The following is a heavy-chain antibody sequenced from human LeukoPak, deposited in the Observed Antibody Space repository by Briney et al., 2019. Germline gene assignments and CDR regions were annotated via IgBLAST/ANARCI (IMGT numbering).Heavy chain of an antibody. D-gene: IGHD3-16*01. CDR3: ARGDASLQRNDALDI. J-gene: IGHJ3*02. CDR1: GFTFSTYA. CDR2: ISVTSTHI. Sequence: NPGGSLRLSCAASGFTFSTYAMNWVRQAPGKGLEWVSSISVTSTHIYYAASVKDRFTVSRDNAKNSLNLQMNSLRAEDTALYYCARGDASLQRNDALDIWGQGTMVSVSS. V-gene: IGHV3-21*01.